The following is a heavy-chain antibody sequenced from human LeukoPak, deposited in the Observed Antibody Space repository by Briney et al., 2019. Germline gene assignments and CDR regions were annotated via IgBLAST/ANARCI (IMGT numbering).Heavy chain of an antibody. J-gene: IGHJ4*02. CDR1: GGTFSSYT. CDR3: ARDRTPIVVVPAAIPCLSG. Sequence: ASVKVSCKASGGTFSSYTISWVRQAPGHGLEWMGRIIPILGIANYAQKFQGRVTITADKSTSTAYMELSSLRSEDTAVYYCARDRTPIVVVPAAIPCLSGWGQGTLVTVSS. CDR2: IIPILGIA. V-gene: IGHV1-69*04. D-gene: IGHD2-2*02.